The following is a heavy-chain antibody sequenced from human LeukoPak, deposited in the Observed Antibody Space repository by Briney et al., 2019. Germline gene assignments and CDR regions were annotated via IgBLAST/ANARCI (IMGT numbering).Heavy chain of an antibody. CDR3: AREGYSSGLGFQH. D-gene: IGHD6-19*01. V-gene: IGHV3-21*01. Sequence: GGSLRLSCAASGFTFSSYSMNWVRQAPGKGLEWVSSISSSSSYIYYADSVKGRFTISRDNAKNSLYLQMNSLRAEDTAVYYCAREGYSSGLGFQHWGQGTLVTVSS. CDR2: ISSSSSYI. J-gene: IGHJ1*01. CDR1: GFTFSSYS.